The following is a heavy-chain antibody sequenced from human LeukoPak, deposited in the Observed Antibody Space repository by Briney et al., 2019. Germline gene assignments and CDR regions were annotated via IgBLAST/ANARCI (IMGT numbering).Heavy chain of an antibody. D-gene: IGHD2-8*02. CDR3: ARVRTEWYIDL. V-gene: IGHV3-7*01. CDR2: MKEDGGEK. Sequence: GGSLRLSCAASGFIFSPYWVTWVRQPPGMGLEWVANMKEDGGEKFYVDSVRGRFTISRDNAKNSLYLQMNSLRVEDTGVYYCARVRTEWYIDLWGRGTLVTVST. CDR1: GFIFSPYW. J-gene: IGHJ2*01.